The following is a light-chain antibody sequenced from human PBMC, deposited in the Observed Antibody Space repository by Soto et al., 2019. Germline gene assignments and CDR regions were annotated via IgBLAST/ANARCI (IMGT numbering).Light chain of an antibody. CDR2: AAS. CDR3: QQSYSISIT. V-gene: IGKV1-39*01. J-gene: IGKJ5*01. CDR1: QSISSS. Sequence: DIQMTQSPSSLSASLGDRVTITCRASQSISSSLNWYQQKPGKAPKLLIYAASSLQSGVPSRFSGSGSGTVFTLTISSLQPEDFSTYYCQQSYSISITFGQGTRLEI.